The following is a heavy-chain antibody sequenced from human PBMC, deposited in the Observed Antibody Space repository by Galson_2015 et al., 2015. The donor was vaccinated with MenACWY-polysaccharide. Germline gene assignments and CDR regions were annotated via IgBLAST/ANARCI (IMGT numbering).Heavy chain of an antibody. CDR2: ISSSSSTI. J-gene: IGHJ5*02. CDR1: GFTFSSYA. Sequence: SLRLSCAASGFTFSSYAMSWVRQAPGKGLEWVSYISSSSSTIYYADSVKGRFTISRDNAKNSLYLQMNSLRAEDTAVYYCARKGPKGWFDPWGQGTLVTVS. CDR3: ARKGPKGWFDP. V-gene: IGHV3-48*01.